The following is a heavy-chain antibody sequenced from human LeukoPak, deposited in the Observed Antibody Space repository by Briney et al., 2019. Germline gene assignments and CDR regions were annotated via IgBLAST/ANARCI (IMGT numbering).Heavy chain of an antibody. V-gene: IGHV4-61*02. CDR1: GGSISSGSYY. Sequence: SETLSLTCTVSGGSISSGSYYWSWIRQPAGKGLEWIGRIYTSGSTDYNPSLRSRVTISLDTSMNQFSLKLSSVIAADTAVYYCARGVSQVRGMWLDPWGRGTLVTVSS. CDR3: ARGVSQVRGMWLDP. D-gene: IGHD3-10*01. CDR2: IYTSGST. J-gene: IGHJ5*02.